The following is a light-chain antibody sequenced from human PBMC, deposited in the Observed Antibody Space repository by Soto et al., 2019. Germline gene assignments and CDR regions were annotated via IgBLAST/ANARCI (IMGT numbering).Light chain of an antibody. J-gene: IGLJ1*01. Sequence: QSVLTQQPSASGTPGQRVTISCSVGSSNIGSNYVYWYQHLPGTAPKLLIYSNNQRPSGVPDRFSGSKSGTSASLAISGLRSEDEADYYCQSYDSSLSGLYVFGTGTKVT. V-gene: IGLV1-47*02. CDR1: SSNIGSNY. CDR3: QSYDSSLSGLYV. CDR2: SNN.